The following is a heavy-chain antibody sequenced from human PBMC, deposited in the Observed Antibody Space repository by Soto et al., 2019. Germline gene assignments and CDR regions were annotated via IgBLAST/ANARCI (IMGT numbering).Heavy chain of an antibody. V-gene: IGHV1-2*02. J-gene: IGHJ4*02. Sequence: QVQLVQSGAEVRKRGASVKVSCKASGYTFSDYYIHWVRQAPGQGLEWMGWINPNSGGTKYAPKFQGGVTITRDTSITTAYMELSRLRSGDTAVYYCAREPATAKPEGVDFWGQGTLVTVSS. D-gene: IGHD1-1*01. CDR1: GYTFSDYY. CDR2: INPNSGGT. CDR3: AREPATAKPEGVDF.